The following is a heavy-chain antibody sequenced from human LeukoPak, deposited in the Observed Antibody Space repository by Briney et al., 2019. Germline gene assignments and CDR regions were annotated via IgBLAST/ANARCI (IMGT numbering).Heavy chain of an antibody. J-gene: IGHJ3*02. CDR3: VREGPRGLAFDI. Sequence: GGSLRLSCAASGFTFSSYAMSWVRQAPGKGLEWVSTFSVSGGSTHYIDSVKGRFTISRDNSKNTLYLQMNGLRVEDTAVYYCVREGPRGLAFDIWGQGTMVTVSS. CDR2: FSVSGGST. D-gene: IGHD3/OR15-3a*01. CDR1: GFTFSSYA. V-gene: IGHV3-23*01.